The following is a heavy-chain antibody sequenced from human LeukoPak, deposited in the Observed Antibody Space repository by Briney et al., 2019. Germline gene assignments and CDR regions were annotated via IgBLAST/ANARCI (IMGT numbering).Heavy chain of an antibody. CDR3: ARDPLRYLRVGHYDY. CDR1: GFTFSNSA. J-gene: IGHJ4*02. Sequence: GGPLRLSCAASGFTFSNSAMNWVRQVPGKGLEWVSSIDYDSSHIHYAASVRGRFTISRDNARNSLYLQMNSLRVEDTAVYYCARDPLRYLRVGHYDYWGQGTLVAVSS. D-gene: IGHD3-9*01. V-gene: IGHV3-21*01. CDR2: IDYDSSHI.